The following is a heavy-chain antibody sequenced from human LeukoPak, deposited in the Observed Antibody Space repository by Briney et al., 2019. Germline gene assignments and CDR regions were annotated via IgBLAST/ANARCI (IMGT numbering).Heavy chain of an antibody. J-gene: IGHJ6*04. D-gene: IGHD3-10*02. CDR1: GFTVRSYE. Sequence: GGSLRLSCAASGFTVRSYEMNWVRQTPGKGLEWVSYISSSGSTIYYADSVKGRFTISRDNAKNSLYLQMNSLRAEDTAVYYCAELGITMIGGVWGKGTTVTISS. V-gene: IGHV3-48*03. CDR3: AELGITMIGGV. CDR2: ISSSGSTI.